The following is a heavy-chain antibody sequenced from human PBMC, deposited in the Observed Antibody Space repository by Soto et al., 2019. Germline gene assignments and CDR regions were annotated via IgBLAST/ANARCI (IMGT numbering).Heavy chain of an antibody. CDR2: ISSSSSYI. V-gene: IGHV3-21*05. D-gene: IGHD5-18*01. CDR3: ARDSQLWLWY. J-gene: IGHJ4*02. CDR1: GFTFSSYS. Sequence: GGSLRLSCAASGFTFSSYSMNWVRQAPGKGLEWVSYISSSSSYIYYADSVKGRFTISRDNAKNSLYLQMNSLRAEDTAVYYCARDSQLWLWYWGQGTLVTVSS.